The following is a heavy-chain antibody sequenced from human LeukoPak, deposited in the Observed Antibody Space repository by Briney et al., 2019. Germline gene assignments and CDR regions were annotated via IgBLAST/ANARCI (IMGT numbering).Heavy chain of an antibody. D-gene: IGHD4-17*01. J-gene: IGHJ6*02. CDR3: ARLVTTNPYYYYGMDV. CDR1: GGSFSGYY. Sequence: PSETLSLTCAVYGGSFSGYYWSWIRQPPGKGLEWIGEINHSGSTNYNPSLKSRVTISVDTSKNQFSLKLSSVTAADTAVYYCARLVTTNPYYYYGMDVLGQGTTVTVSS. CDR2: INHSGST. V-gene: IGHV4-34*01.